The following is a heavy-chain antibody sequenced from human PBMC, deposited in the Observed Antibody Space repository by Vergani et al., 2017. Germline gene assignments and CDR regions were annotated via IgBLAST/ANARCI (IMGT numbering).Heavy chain of an antibody. J-gene: IGHJ4*02. Sequence: QVQLQESGPGLVKPSETLSLTCTVSGGSISSYYWSWIRQPPGKGLEWIGYIYYSGSTYYNPYLKGRVTISVDTSKNQFSLKLSSVTAADTAVYYCARGVTYGGNLFWGQGTLVTVSS. V-gene: IGHV4-59*12. CDR2: IYYSGST. D-gene: IGHD4-23*01. CDR3: ARGVTYGGNLF. CDR1: GGSISSYY.